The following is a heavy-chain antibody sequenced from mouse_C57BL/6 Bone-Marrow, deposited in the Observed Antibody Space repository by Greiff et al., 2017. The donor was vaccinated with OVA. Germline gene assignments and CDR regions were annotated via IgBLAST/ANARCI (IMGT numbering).Heavy chain of an antibody. CDR1: GYTFTSYW. CDR3: ARAPRWDY. J-gene: IGHJ4*01. Sequence: QVQLQQPGAELVMPGASVKLSCKASGYTFTSYWMHWVKQRPGQGLEWIGEIDPSDSYTNYNQKFKGKSTLTVDKSSSTAYMQLSSLTSEDSAVYYCARAPRWDYWGQGTSVTVSS. V-gene: IGHV1-69*01. CDR2: IDPSDSYT.